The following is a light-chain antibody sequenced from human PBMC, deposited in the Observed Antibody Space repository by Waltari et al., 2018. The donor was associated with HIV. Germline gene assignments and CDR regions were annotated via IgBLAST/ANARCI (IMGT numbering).Light chain of an antibody. J-gene: IGLJ1*01. CDR1: SSDVGAYNS. V-gene: IGLV2-14*01. CDR2: EVS. Sequence: QSALTQPASVSGSPGRSITISCTGTSSDVGAYNSVSWYQHHPGKAPKLMIYEVSNRPSGISNRFSGSKSGNTASLTISGLQAEDEADYYCSSYTSSSTLYVFGTGTKVTVL. CDR3: SSYTSSSTLYV.